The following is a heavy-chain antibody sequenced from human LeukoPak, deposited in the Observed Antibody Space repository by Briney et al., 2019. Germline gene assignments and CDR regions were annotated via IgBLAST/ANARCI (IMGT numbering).Heavy chain of an antibody. V-gene: IGHV1-18*01. J-gene: IGHJ3*02. CDR2: ISAYNGNT. Sequence: ASVKVSCKASGYTFTSSGISWVRQAPGQGLEWMGWISAYNGNTNYAQKLQGRVTMTTDTSTSTAYMELRSLRSDDTAVYYCARDSWNSPTAQNDAFDIWGQGTMVTVSS. CDR1: GYTFTSSG. CDR3: ARDSWNSPTAQNDAFDI. D-gene: IGHD1-7*01.